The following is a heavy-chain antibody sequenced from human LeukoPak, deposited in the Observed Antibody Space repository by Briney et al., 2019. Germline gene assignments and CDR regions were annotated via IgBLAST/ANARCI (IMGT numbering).Heavy chain of an antibody. Sequence: GGSLRLSCAASGFTFNTYAMSWVRQAPGKGLEWVSAISGSGGNTYYADSVKGRFTISRDNSKNTLYLQIHSLRAEDTAVYYCAKGKGSSSSSIDWWGQGTLVTVSS. CDR1: GFTFNTYA. CDR2: ISGSGGNT. J-gene: IGHJ4*02. V-gene: IGHV3-23*01. CDR3: AKGKGSSSSSIDW. D-gene: IGHD2-15*01.